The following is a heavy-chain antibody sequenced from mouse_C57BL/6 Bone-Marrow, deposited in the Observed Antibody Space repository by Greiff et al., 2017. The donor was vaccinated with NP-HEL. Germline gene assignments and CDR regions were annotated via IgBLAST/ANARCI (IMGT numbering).Heavy chain of an antibody. CDR3: ARRYYASRTGAMDY. CDR2: IDPEDGET. V-gene: IGHV14-2*01. D-gene: IGHD1-1*01. Sequence: EVQLQQSGAELVKPGASVKLSCTASGFNIKDYYMHWVRQRTEQGLEWIGRIDPEDGETKYVPKFQGKATITADTSSNTAYLQLSSLTSEDTAVYYCARRYYASRTGAMDYWGQGTSVTVSS. CDR1: GFNIKDYY. J-gene: IGHJ4*01.